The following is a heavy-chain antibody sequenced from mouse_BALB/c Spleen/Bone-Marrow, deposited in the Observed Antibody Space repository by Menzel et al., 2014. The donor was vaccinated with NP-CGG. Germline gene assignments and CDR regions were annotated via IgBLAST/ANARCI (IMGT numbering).Heavy chain of an antibody. V-gene: IGHV5-6-5*01. Sequence: EVQRVESGGGLVQPGGSLKLSCAASGFTLSSFVMSWVRQTPEKRLEWVASISSGGSMYYSDSVKGRFIISRDNARNILYLQMSSLRSEDAAMYYCARDYYGSSHFDYWGQGSTLTVSS. CDR1: GFTLSSFV. CDR2: ISSGGSM. D-gene: IGHD1-1*01. CDR3: ARDYYGSSHFDY. J-gene: IGHJ2*01.